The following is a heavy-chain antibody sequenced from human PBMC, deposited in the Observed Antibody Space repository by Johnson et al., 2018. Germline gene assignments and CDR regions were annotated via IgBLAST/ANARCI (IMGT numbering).Heavy chain of an antibody. CDR1: GGSISSSSYS. J-gene: IGHJ3*02. CDR2: SYYSGST. D-gene: IGHD6-13*01. CDR3: ASGQLDHDAFDI. V-gene: IGHV4-39*01. Sequence: QEQLQESGPGLVKPSETLSLTCTVSGGSISSSSYSWGWIRQPPGKGLEWIGRSYYSGSTYYNPSLKSRAPIYVDPSKNQFSLKLSSVTAADTAVYYRASGQLDHDAFDIWGQGTMVTVSS.